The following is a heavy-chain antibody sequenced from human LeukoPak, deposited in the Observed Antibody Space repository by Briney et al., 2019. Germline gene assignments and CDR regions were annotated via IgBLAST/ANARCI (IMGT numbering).Heavy chain of an antibody. D-gene: IGHD4-23*01. CDR3: ARDRLNYGGNDY. CDR1: GFTFDDYG. CDR2: INWNGGST. J-gene: IGHJ4*02. V-gene: IGHV3-20*04. Sequence: PGGSLRLSCAASGFTFDDYGMSWDRQAPGTGLEWVSGINWNGGSTGYADSVKGRFTISRDNAKNSLYLQMNSLRAEDTALYYCARDRLNYGGNDYWGQGTLVTVSS.